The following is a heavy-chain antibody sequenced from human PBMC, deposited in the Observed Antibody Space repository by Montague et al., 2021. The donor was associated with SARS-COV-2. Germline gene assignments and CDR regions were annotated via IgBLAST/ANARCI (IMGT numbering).Heavy chain of an antibody. D-gene: IGHD5-12*01. Sequence: SETLSLTCTVSGGSISSSNYYWDWIRQPPGKGLEWIGSIYDSGSTYYNPSLKSRVTIFVDTSNNHFSLKLSSVTAADTAVYYCARRGRKLLPVATTIGGFDIWGQGTMVTVSS. CDR1: GGSISSSNYY. J-gene: IGHJ3*02. V-gene: IGHV4-39*02. CDR3: ARRGRKLLPVATTIGGFDI. CDR2: IYDSGST.